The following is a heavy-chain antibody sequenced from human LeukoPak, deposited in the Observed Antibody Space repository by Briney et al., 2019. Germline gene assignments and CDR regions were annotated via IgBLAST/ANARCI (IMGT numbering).Heavy chain of an antibody. CDR2: IYYSGST. CDR3: ARTGDFWSGYYIDY. D-gene: IGHD3-3*01. CDR1: GGSISNYY. V-gene: IGHV4-59*01. Sequence: PSETLSLTCTVSGGSISNYYWNWIRQSPGKGLEWIGYIYYSGSTNYNPSLKSRVTISVDTSKNQFSLKLSSVTAADTAVYYCARTGDFWSGYYIDYWGQGTLVTVSS. J-gene: IGHJ4*02.